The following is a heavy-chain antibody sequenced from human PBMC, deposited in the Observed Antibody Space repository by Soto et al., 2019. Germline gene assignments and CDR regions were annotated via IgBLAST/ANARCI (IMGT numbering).Heavy chain of an antibody. J-gene: IGHJ4*02. D-gene: IGHD3-10*01. Sequence: WRSLRLSCSACGFPLINFAMSCVRQSPGKGLEWVSAISGTGSRTWYADSVRGRFTVSRDNSKNTLYLQMNSLRDEDMAVYYCAKFGASGSYFQFDYWGPGTLVTVS. V-gene: IGHV3-23*01. CDR2: ISGTGSRT. CDR3: AKFGASGSYFQFDY. CDR1: GFPLINFA.